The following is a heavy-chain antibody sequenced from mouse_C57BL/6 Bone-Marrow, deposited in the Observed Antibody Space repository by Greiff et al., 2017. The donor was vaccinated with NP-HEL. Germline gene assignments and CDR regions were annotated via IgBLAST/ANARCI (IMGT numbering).Heavy chain of an antibody. D-gene: IGHD3-3*01. Sequence: DVHLVESGGGLVKPGGSLKLSCAASGFTFSDYGMHWVRQAPEKGLEWVAYISSGSSTIYYADTVKGRFTISRDNAKNTLFLQMTSLRSEDTAMYYCARRAAQDAMDYWGQGTSVTVSS. CDR2: ISSGSSTI. CDR1: GFTFSDYG. CDR3: ARRAAQDAMDY. V-gene: IGHV5-17*01. J-gene: IGHJ4*01.